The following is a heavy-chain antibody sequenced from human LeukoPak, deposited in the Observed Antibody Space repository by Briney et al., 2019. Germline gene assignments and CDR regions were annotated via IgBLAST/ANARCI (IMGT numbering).Heavy chain of an antibody. D-gene: IGHD6-13*01. Sequence: SETLSLTCTVSGGSISSSSYYWGWIRQPPGKGLEWIGSIFYSGSTHYNPSLKSRVTISVDTSKNQFSLKLSSVTAADTAVYYCARVRGQQLLFDYWGQGTLVTVSS. J-gene: IGHJ4*02. CDR1: GGSISSSSYY. CDR2: IFYSGST. V-gene: IGHV4-39*07. CDR3: ARVRGQQLLFDY.